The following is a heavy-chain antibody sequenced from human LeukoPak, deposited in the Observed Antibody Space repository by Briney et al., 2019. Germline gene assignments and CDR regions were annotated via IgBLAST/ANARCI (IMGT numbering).Heavy chain of an antibody. V-gene: IGHV4-34*01. J-gene: IGHJ4*02. D-gene: IGHD3-16*02. CDR1: GGSFSGYY. Sequence: SETLSLTCAVYGGSFSGYYWSWIRQPPGKGLEWIGKINHSGSTNYNPSLKSRVTISVDTSKNQFSLKLSSVTAADTAVYYCAADYVWGSYRTVDYWGQGTLVTVSS. CDR3: AADYVWGSYRTVDY. CDR2: INHSGST.